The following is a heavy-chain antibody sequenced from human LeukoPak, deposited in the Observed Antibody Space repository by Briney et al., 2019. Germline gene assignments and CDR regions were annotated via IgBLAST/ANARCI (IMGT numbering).Heavy chain of an antibody. CDR1: GGSISSYY. Sequence: SETLSLTCTVPGGSISSYYWSWIRQPPGKGLEWIGYIYYSGSTNYNAALKSRVTISVDTSKNQFSLKLSSVTAADTAVYYCGRVYGSYHEYPWSNWFDHWGQGTLVTVAS. CDR2: IYYSGST. CDR3: GRVYGSYHEYPWSNWFDH. J-gene: IGHJ5*02. D-gene: IGHD1-26*01. V-gene: IGHV4-59*01.